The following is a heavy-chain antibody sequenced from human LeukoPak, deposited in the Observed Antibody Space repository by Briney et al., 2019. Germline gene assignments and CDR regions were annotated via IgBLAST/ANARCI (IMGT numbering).Heavy chain of an antibody. CDR3: AKVVGTSGWYFDY. CDR1: GFTFSNYA. Sequence: PGGSLRLSCAASGFTFSNYAMSWVRLAPGKGLEWVSGITSRSTYYADSVKGRFTISRDISKNTLYVQMNSLRAEDTAVYYCAKVVGTSGWYFDYWGQGTLVTVSS. V-gene: IGHV3-23*01. D-gene: IGHD1-1*01. J-gene: IGHJ4*02. CDR2: ITSRST.